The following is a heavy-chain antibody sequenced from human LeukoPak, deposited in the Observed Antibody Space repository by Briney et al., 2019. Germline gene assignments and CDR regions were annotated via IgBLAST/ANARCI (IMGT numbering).Heavy chain of an antibody. V-gene: IGHV3-23*01. J-gene: IGHJ4*02. CDR2: LSGSGATT. D-gene: IGHD6-19*01. CDR1: GFTFSNYA. CDR3: ANGKSEYSGGWPRGTF. Sequence: GGSLRLSCAASGFTFSNYAMIWVRQAPGKGLEWISALSGSGATTYYADSVKGRFAISRDNSKKTLYLQMNSLRAEDTAVYYCANGKSEYSGGWPRGTFWGQGTLVTVSS.